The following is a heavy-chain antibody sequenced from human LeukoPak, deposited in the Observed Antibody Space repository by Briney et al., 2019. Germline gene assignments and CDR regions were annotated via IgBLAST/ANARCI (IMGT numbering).Heavy chain of an antibody. CDR1: GFTFSSYG. J-gene: IGHJ4*02. CDR3: AKIQSPIVVVPAALED. V-gene: IGHV3-30*02. CDR2: IRYDGSNK. Sequence: SGGSLRLSCAASGFTFSSYGIHWVRQAPGKGLEWVAFIRYDGSNKYYADSVKGRFTISRDNSKNTLYLQMNSLRAEDTAVYYCAKIQSPIVVVPAALEDWGQGTLVTVSS. D-gene: IGHD2-2*01.